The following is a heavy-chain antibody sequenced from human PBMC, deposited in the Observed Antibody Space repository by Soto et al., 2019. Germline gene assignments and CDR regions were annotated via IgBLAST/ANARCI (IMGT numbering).Heavy chain of an antibody. CDR3: ARASNNYYDSSGYYMEYYFDY. CDR1: GGSISSGDYY. V-gene: IGHV4-30-4*01. D-gene: IGHD3-22*01. Sequence: SETLSLTCTFSGGSISSGDYYLSWIRQPPGKGLEWIGYIYYSGSTYYNPSLKSRVTISVDTSKNQFSLKLSSVTAADTAVYYCARASNNYYDSSGYYMEYYFDYWGQGTLVTVSS. J-gene: IGHJ4*02. CDR2: IYYSGST.